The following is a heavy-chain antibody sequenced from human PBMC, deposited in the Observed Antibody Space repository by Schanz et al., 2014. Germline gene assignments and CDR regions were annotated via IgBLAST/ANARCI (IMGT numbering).Heavy chain of an antibody. Sequence: QVQLVQSEAEVKKPGSSVKVSCKASGGTFSSYTISWVRQAPGQGLEWMGIVNPSVRGTHFAREFQGRVTVTSDTSTSTVYMELSGLRSEDTAVYYCARGYGDSPTDFWGQGTLVTVSS. J-gene: IGHJ4*02. CDR2: VNPSVRGT. V-gene: IGHV1-69*08. CDR3: ARGYGDSPTDF. D-gene: IGHD4-17*01. CDR1: GGTFSSYT.